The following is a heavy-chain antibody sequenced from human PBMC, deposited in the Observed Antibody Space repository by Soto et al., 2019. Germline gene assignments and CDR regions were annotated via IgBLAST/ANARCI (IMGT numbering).Heavy chain of an antibody. CDR2: ISSSSSYI. V-gene: IGHV3-21*01. J-gene: IGHJ5*02. D-gene: IGHD2-2*01. CDR1: GFTFSSYS. CDR3: ARDPVQAGYRSSTSCYGEGWFDP. Sequence: GGSLRLSCAASGFTFSSYSMNWVRQAPGKGLEWVSSISSSSSYIYYADSVKGRFTISRDNAKNSLYLQMNSLRAEDTAVYYCARDPVQAGYRSSTSCYGEGWFDPWGQGTLVTVSS.